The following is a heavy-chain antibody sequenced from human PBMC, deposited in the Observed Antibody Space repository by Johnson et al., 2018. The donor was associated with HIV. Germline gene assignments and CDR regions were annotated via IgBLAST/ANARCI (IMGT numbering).Heavy chain of an antibody. J-gene: IGHJ3*01. CDR1: GFTFSSYA. V-gene: IGHV3-23*04. Sequence: EQLVESGGGLVQPGGSLRLSCAASGFTFSSYAMSWVRQAPGKGLEWVSAISGSGGSTYYADSVKGRFTISRDNTKKTLYLQMKSLIAEDTAVYYCASGLWLTPDVFDVWGQGTMVTGSS. CDR3: ASGLWLTPDVFDV. CDR2: ISGSGGST. D-gene: IGHD6-19*01.